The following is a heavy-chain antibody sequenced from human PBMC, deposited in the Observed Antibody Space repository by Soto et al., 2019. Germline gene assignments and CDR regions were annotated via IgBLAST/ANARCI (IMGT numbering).Heavy chain of an antibody. J-gene: IGHJ5*02. CDR3: ARGLYSGYDLIRSEDWFDP. CDR2: IYHSGST. Sequence: PSETLSLTCAVSGGSISSGGYSWSWIRQPPGKGLEWIGYIYHSGSTYYNPSLKSRVTISVDRSKSQFSLKLSSVTAADTAVYYCARGLYSGYDLIRSEDWFDPWGQGTLVTVSS. CDR1: GGSISSGGYS. D-gene: IGHD5-12*01. V-gene: IGHV4-30-2*01.